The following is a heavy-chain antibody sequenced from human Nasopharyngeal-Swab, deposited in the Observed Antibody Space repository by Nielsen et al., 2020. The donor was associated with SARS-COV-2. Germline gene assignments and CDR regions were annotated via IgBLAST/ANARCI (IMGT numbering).Heavy chain of an antibody. D-gene: IGHD1-26*01. CDR3: ARVFGWELLRDGFDY. CDR1: GFIFSSYW. V-gene: IGHV3-7*01. Sequence: ESLKISFAASGFIFSSYWMSWVRQAPGKGLEWVANIKQDGSEKYYVDSVKGRFTISRDNAKNSLYLQMNSLRAEDTAVYYCARVFGWELLRDGFDYWGQGTLVTVSS. CDR2: IKQDGSEK. J-gene: IGHJ4*02.